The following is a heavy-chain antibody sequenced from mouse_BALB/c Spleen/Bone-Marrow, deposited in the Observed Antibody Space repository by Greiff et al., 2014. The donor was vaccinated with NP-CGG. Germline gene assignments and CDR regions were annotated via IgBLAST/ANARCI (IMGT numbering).Heavy chain of an antibody. Sequence: EVMLVESGPELVKPGASVKISCKTSGYTFTDYTLHWVKQSHGKSLEWIGGVNPNIGGTSYNQKFKGKASLTVNKSSTTAYMEFRSLTSEDSAVYYCARGRWYYWGQGTTLTVSS. J-gene: IGHJ2*01. CDR2: VNPNIGGT. CDR1: GYTFTDYT. CDR3: ARGRWYY. V-gene: IGHV1-22*01. D-gene: IGHD2-3*01.